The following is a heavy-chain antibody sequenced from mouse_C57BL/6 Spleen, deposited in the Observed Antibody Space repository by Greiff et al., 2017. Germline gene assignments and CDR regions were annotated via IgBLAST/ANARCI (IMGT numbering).Heavy chain of an antibody. J-gene: IGHJ4*01. Sequence: QVQLKQPGTELVKPGASVKLSCKASGYTFTSYWMHWVKQRPGQGLEWIGNINPSNGGTNYNEKFKSKATLTVDKSSSTAYMQLSSLTSEDSAVYCCARSIYPYYAMDYWGQGTSVTVSA. V-gene: IGHV1-53*01. CDR2: INPSNGGT. CDR1: GYTFTSYW. D-gene: IGHD1-1*01. CDR3: ARSIYPYYAMDY.